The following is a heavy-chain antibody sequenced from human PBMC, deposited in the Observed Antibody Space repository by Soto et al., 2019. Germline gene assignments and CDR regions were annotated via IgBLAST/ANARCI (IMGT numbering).Heavy chain of an antibody. CDR1: GGTFSSYA. Sequence: SVKVSCKASGGTFSSYAISWVRQAPGQGLEWMGGTIPIFGTANYAQKFQGRVTITADESTSTAYMELSSLRSEDTAVYYCARENYDSSGYFDYWGQGTLVTVSS. J-gene: IGHJ4*02. CDR2: TIPIFGTA. CDR3: ARENYDSSGYFDY. D-gene: IGHD3-22*01. V-gene: IGHV1-69*13.